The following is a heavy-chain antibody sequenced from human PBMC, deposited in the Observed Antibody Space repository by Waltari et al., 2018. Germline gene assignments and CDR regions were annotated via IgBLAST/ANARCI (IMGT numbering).Heavy chain of an antibody. CDR3: ARDWEYSYGYNYYYYGMDV. CDR2: ISADKGNT. J-gene: IGHJ6*02. CDR1: GYTFTSYG. D-gene: IGHD5-18*01. Sequence: QVQLVQSGAEVKKPGASVKVSCKASGYTFTSYGISWVRQAPGQGLEWMGWISADKGNTTNAQKRQGRVTMTTDTSTSTAYMELRSLRSDDTAVYYCARDWEYSYGYNYYYYGMDVWGQGTTVTVSS. V-gene: IGHV1-18*01.